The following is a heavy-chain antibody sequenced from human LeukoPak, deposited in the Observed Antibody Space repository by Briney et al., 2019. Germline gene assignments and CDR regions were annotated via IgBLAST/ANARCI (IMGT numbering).Heavy chain of an antibody. CDR2: ISDSGSST. CDR3: ATRGVVIRVILVGFHKEAYYFDS. Sequence: GGTLRLSCTVSGITLSNYGMSWVRQAPGKGLEWVAGISDSGSSTNYADSVKGRFTISRDNPKNTLYLQMNSLRTEDTAVYFCATRGVVIRVILVGFHKEAYYFDSWGQGALVTVSS. V-gene: IGHV3-23*01. CDR1: GITLSNYG. J-gene: IGHJ4*02. D-gene: IGHD3-22*01.